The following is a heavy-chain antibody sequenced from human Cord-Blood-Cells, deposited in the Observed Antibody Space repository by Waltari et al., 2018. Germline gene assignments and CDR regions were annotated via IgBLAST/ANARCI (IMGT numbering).Heavy chain of an antibody. CDR3: AKDMSGAARGHWYFDL. Sequence: QVQLVESGGGVVQPGRSLRLSCAASGFTFSSYGMHWVRQAPGKGLEWVAVISYDGSNKYYADAVKGRFTISRDNSKNTLYLQMNSLRAGDTAVYYCAKDMSGAARGHWYFDLWGRGTLVTVSS. V-gene: IGHV3-30*18. CDR1: GFTFSSYG. D-gene: IGHD6-6*01. J-gene: IGHJ2*01. CDR2: ISYDGSNK.